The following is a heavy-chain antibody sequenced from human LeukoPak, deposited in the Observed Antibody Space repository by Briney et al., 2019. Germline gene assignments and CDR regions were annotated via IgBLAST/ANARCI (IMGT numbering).Heavy chain of an antibody. J-gene: IGHJ4*02. CDR2: MNPNSGNT. CDR3: ARDSCTDSSCYLAY. CDR1: GYTFTSYD. D-gene: IGHD2-8*02. Sequence: ASVKVSCKASGYTFTSYDINWVRQATGQGLEWMGWMNPNSGNTGYAQKFQGRVTMSTDTSTSTAYMDLRSLRSDDTAVYYCARDSCTDSSCYLAYWGQGTLVTVSS. V-gene: IGHV1-8*02.